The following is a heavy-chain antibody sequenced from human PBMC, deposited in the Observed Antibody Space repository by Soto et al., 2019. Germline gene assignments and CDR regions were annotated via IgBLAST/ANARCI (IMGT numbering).Heavy chain of an antibody. CDR3: ARLARYYGLGSYHYYFDY. CDR2: IYYSGST. Sequence: SETLSLTCTVSGGSIRITNYYWGWIRQPPGKGLEWIGSIYYSGSTLYNPSLKSRVTISVDTAKNPFALNASSVTAADTAVYYCARLARYYGLGSYHYYFDYWGQGTLVT. V-gene: IGHV4-39*01. CDR1: GGSIRITNYY. D-gene: IGHD3-10*01. J-gene: IGHJ4*02.